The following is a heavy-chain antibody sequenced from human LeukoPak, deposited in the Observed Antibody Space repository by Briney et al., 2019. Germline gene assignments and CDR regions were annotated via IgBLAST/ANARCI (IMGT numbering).Heavy chain of an antibody. CDR1: GFTFSSYE. V-gene: IGHV3-48*03. Sequence: PGGSLRLSCAASGFTFSSYEMNWVRQAPGKGLEWVSYISSSGSTIYYADSVKGRFTISRDNAKNSLYLQMNSLRAEDTAVYYCARDQQVAAAGTKMPYYYMDVWGKGTTVTISS. CDR3: ARDQQVAAAGTKMPYYYMDV. J-gene: IGHJ6*03. D-gene: IGHD6-13*01. CDR2: ISSSGSTI.